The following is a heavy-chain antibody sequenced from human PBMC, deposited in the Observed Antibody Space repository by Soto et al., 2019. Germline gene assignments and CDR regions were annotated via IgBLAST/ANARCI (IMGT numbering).Heavy chain of an antibody. CDR3: ARGGYSYGRDYGLDV. CDR1: GGSISSYY. V-gene: IGHV4-59*01. Sequence: PSETLSLTCTVSGGSISSYYWSWIRQPPGKGLEWIGYISYSGSTNYNPSLKSRVTISVDTSKNQFSLKLTSVTAADTAVYYCARGGYSYGRDYGLDVWGQGTTVTV. J-gene: IGHJ6*02. D-gene: IGHD5-18*01. CDR2: ISYSGST.